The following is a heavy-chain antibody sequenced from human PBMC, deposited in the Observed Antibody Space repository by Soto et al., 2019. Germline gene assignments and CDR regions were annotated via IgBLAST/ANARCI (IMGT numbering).Heavy chain of an antibody. CDR3: AVIPGIAVAGRNNWFDP. J-gene: IGHJ5*02. Sequence: QVQLVQSGAEVKKPGASVKVSCKASGYTFTSYDINWVRQATGQGLEWMGWMNPNSGNTGCAQKFQGRVTMTRNTSISTAYMELSSLRSEDTAVYYCAVIPGIAVAGRNNWFDPWGQGTLVTVSS. D-gene: IGHD6-19*01. CDR1: GYTFTSYD. CDR2: MNPNSGNT. V-gene: IGHV1-8*01.